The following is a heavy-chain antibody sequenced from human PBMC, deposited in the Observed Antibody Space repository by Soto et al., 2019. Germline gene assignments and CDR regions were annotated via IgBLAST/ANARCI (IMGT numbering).Heavy chain of an antibody. CDR1: GFNFISSF. V-gene: IGHV3-7*03. J-gene: IGHJ4*02. CDR2: INQDGDKT. Sequence: EVQLVESGGGLVQPGGSLRLSCVASGFNFISSFMGWLRQAPGKGLEWVANINQDGDKTYYVDSVKGRFTISRDNAQNSLYLQMSSLRVEDTAVYYCARYFRGSGRYFFDYWGQGTLVTVSS. CDR3: ARYFRGSGRYFFDY. D-gene: IGHD6-19*01.